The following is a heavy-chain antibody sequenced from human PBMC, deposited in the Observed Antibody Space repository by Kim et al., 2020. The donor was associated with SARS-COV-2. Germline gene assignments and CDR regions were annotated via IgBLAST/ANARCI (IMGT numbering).Heavy chain of an antibody. CDR1: GGSITNNNYY. CDR3: ARLVGPVTHEPDY. D-gene: IGHD4-17*01. V-gene: IGHV4-39*01. CDR2: LLSSWST. Sequence: SETLSLTCTVSGGSITNNNYYWGWIRQPPGKGLEWIGSLLSSWSTKYNPSLQSRVTISIDTSKNLFSLRLSSVTAADTAVYFCARLVGPVTHEPDYWGQGTLVAVSS. J-gene: IGHJ4*02.